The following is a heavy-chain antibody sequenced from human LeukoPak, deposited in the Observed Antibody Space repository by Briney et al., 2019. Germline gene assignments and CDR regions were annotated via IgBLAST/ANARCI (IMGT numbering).Heavy chain of an antibody. CDR2: IYYNGNT. D-gene: IGHD6-6*01. CDR3: ARRLGSTSSGYDY. V-gene: IGHV4-59*08. CDR1: GGSFSYYY. J-gene: IGHJ4*02. Sequence: SSETLSLTCAVYGGSFSYYYWSWIRQPPGKGLEWIGYIYYNGNTDYNPSLKSRVTISVDTSKNQFSLKLSSLTAADTAVYCCARRLGSTSSGYDYWGQGTLVTASS.